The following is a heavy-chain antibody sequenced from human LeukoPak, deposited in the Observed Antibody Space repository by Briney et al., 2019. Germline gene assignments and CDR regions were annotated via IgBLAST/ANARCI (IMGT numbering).Heavy chain of an antibody. CDR2: IYYSGST. J-gene: IGHJ4*02. CDR1: GGSISSGGYY. D-gene: IGHD4-17*01. V-gene: IGHV4-31*03. CDR3: ARGVSTVTTLDYWASKEIDY. Sequence: PSETLSLTCTVSGGSISSGGYYWSWIRQHPGKGLEWIGYIYYSGSTNYNPSLKSRVTISVDTSKNQFSLKLSSVTAADTAVYYCARGVSTVTTLDYWASKEIDYWGQGTLVTVSS.